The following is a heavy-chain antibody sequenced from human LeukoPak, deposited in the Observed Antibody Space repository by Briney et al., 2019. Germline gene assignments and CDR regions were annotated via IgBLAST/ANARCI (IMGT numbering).Heavy chain of an antibody. Sequence: GGSLRLSCAASGFTFSSYWMSWVRQAPGKGLEWVANIKQDGSEKYYVDSVKGRFTISRDNAKNSLYLQMNSLRAEDTAVYYCARCYDFWSGYMDVWGKGTTVTVSS. CDR2: IKQDGSEK. J-gene: IGHJ6*04. D-gene: IGHD3-3*01. V-gene: IGHV3-7*01. CDR1: GFTFSSYW. CDR3: ARCYDFWSGYMDV.